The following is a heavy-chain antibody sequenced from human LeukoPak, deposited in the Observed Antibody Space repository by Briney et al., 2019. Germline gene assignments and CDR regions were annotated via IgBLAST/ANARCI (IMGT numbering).Heavy chain of an antibody. Sequence: SGGSLRLSCAASGLTFSSYWMSWVRQAPGKGLEWVANIKQDGSEKYCVDSVKGRFTISRDNAKNSLYLQMNSLRAEDTAVYYCATHRRGVVAAFDYWGQGTLVTVSS. CDR3: ATHRRGVVAAFDY. J-gene: IGHJ4*02. D-gene: IGHD2-15*01. CDR1: GLTFSSYW. CDR2: IKQDGSEK. V-gene: IGHV3-7*05.